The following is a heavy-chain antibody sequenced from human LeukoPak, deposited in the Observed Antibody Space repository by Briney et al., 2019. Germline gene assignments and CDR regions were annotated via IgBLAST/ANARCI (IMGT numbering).Heavy chain of an antibody. CDR2: INPNSGGT. Sequence: ASVKVSCKASGYTFTGYYMHWVRQAPGQGLEWMGWINPNSGGTNYAQKFQGRVTLTRDTSIDTVYLELSSLKSDDTAVYYCARDPGHDTSNYGGLDFWGQGTLATVSS. D-gene: IGHD4-11*01. J-gene: IGHJ4*02. V-gene: IGHV1-2*02. CDR3: ARDPGHDTSNYGGLDF. CDR1: GYTFTGYY.